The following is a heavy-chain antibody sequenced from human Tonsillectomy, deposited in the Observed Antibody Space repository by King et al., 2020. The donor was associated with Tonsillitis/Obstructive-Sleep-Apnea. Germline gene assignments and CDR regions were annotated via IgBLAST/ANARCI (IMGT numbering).Heavy chain of an antibody. Sequence: HVQLVESGGGLVKPGGSLRLSCAASGFTFSDYYMSWIRQAPGKGLEWVSYISSSSGYTNYADSVKGRFTISRDNAKNSLYLQMDSLRAEDTAVYYCASHRGVAAPSMAHYFDYWGQGTLVTVSS. J-gene: IGHJ4*02. D-gene: IGHD5-24*01. V-gene: IGHV3-11*06. CDR3: ASHRGVAAPSMAHYFDY. CDR1: GFTFSDYY. CDR2: ISSSSGYT.